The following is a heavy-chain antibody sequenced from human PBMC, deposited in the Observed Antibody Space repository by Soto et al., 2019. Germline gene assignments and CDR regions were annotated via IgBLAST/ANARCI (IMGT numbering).Heavy chain of an antibody. D-gene: IGHD2-21*01. J-gene: IGHJ5*02. CDR1: GFTISTYA. CDR2: VVGSGGEI. CDR3: AKDAVYNDGLWLMDS. Sequence: GGSLRLSCAASGFTISTYAMTWVRQAPGKGLECVSGVVGSGGEIYYADSVKGRFTISKDNSKNTLYLQMNSLRDEDTAVYYCAKDAVYNDGLWLMDSWGQGTLVTVS. V-gene: IGHV3-23*01.